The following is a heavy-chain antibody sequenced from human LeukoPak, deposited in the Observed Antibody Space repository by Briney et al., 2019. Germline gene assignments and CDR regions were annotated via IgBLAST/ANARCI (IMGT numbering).Heavy chain of an antibody. D-gene: IGHD4-23*01. CDR3: ARRLHRNSENYFDY. CDR1: GGSITSYY. V-gene: IGHV4-59*08. Sequence: SISSTVSGGSITSYYWSWIRQPPGKGLEWIGYIYYSGSTDYNPSLKSRVTIPVDTSKNQFSLRLSSVTATDTAVYYCARRLHRNSENYFDYWGQGTLVTVSS. J-gene: IGHJ4*02. CDR2: IYYSGST.